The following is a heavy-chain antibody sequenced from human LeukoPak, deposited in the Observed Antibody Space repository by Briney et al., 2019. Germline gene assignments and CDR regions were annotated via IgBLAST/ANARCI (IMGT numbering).Heavy chain of an antibody. D-gene: IGHD6-19*01. J-gene: IGHJ4*02. CDR2: ISAYNGNT. CDR3: ARTWQWLVLSSGQTFDY. V-gene: IGHV1-18*01. Sequence: ASVKVSCTASGYTFTSYGISWVRQAPGQGLEWMGWISAYNGNTNYAQKLQGRVTMTTDTSTSTAYMELRSLRSDDTAVYYCARTWQWLVLSSGQTFDYWGQGTLVTVSS. CDR1: GYTFTSYG.